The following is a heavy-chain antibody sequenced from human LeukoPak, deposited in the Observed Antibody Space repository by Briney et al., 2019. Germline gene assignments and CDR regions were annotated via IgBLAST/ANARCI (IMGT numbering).Heavy chain of an antibody. Sequence: SETLSLTCSVSGGSISTYYWSWIRQTPGKGLEWIGYIYYSGSTNYNPSLKSRVTISVDTSKNQFSLKLSSVTAADTAVYYCARTNFDWLFHDYWGQGTLVTVSS. J-gene: IGHJ4*02. CDR3: ARTNFDWLFHDY. V-gene: IGHV4-59*01. CDR2: IYYSGST. CDR1: GGSISTYY. D-gene: IGHD3-9*01.